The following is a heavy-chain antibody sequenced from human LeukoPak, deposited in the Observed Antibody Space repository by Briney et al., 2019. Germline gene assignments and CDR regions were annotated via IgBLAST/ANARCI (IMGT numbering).Heavy chain of an antibody. CDR1: GYSFTSFA. J-gene: IGHJ4*02. CDR2: INPYNGET. V-gene: IGHV1-18*01. D-gene: IGHD3-10*01. Sequence: ASVKVSCKASGYSFTSFAISWVRQAPGQGLEWMGWINPYNGETNYAQKLQGRVTMTTDTSTSTAYMELRSLRSDDTAVYYCARVRGVIIVPPTRLFDYWGQGTLVTVSS. CDR3: ARVRGVIIVPPTRLFDY.